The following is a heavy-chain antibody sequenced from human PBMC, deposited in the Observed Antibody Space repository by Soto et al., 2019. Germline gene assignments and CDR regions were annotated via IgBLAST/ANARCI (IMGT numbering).Heavy chain of an antibody. CDR2: IKSKTDGGTA. CDR3: NTGIYYDILTGYHNVAY. CDR1: GFNLSHPW. V-gene: IGHV3-15*01. D-gene: IGHD3-9*01. J-gene: IGHJ4*02. Sequence: GGSLRLSCVASGFNLSHPWMTWVRQAAGKGLEWVGRIKSKTDGGTADYAAPVKGRATISRDESKNTVYLQMNSLKTEDTAVYYCNTGIYYDILTGYHNVAYWGQGALVTVSS.